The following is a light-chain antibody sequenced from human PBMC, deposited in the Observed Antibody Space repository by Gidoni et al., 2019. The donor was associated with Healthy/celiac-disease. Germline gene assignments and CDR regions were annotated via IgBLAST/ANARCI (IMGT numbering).Light chain of an antibody. J-gene: IGKJ2*01. CDR3: QQSYSTPT. CDR1: QSISSY. CDR2: AAS. Sequence: DIQMTQSPSYLSASVGDRVTITCRARQSISSYLNWYQQKPGKAPKLLIYAASSLQSGVPSRFSGSGSGTDFTLTISSLQPEDFATYYCQQSYSTPTFGQXTKLEIK. V-gene: IGKV1-39*01.